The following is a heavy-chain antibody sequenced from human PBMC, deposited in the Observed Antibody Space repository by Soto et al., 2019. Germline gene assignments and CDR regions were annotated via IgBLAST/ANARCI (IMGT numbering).Heavy chain of an antibody. CDR1: GDSLSSSTYY. D-gene: IGHD3-9*01. CDR3: ATALSGAKRTFDV. Sequence: QLQLQESGPGLVKPSETLSLTCTVSGDSLSSSTYYCGWIRQPPGKCLEWIGSIQYSGNTNYNPSLQRRLTPSVDTSKNQLYLKLSSVTDVDTAVYSCATALSGAKRTFDVWGQGTMVTVSS. J-gene: IGHJ3*01. CDR2: IQYSGNT. V-gene: IGHV4-39*01.